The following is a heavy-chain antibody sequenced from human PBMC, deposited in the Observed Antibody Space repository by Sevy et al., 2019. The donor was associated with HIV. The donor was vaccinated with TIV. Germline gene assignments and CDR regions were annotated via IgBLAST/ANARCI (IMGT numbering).Heavy chain of an antibody. CDR3: ARGYSNYLIDY. J-gene: IGHJ4*02. V-gene: IGHV3-21*01. CDR2: ISSSSSYR. Sequence: GGSLRLSCAASGFTFSSYSMNWVRQAPGKGLEWVSSISSSSSYRYYADSVKGRFTISRDNAKTSLFLQMNSLRAEDTAVCYCARGYSNYLIDYWGQGTLVTVSS. CDR1: GFTFSSYS. D-gene: IGHD4-4*01.